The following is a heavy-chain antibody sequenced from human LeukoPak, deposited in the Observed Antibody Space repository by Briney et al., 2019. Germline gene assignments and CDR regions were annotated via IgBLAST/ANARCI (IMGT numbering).Heavy chain of an antibody. V-gene: IGHV3-23*01. Sequence: GGSLRLSCAASGFTFSSYAMSWVRQAPGKGLEWVSDISGSGGSTYYADSVKGRFTISRDNSKNTLYLQMNSLRAEDTAVYYCAKYPSAIRYKTYFDYWGQGTLVTVYS. CDR3: AKYPSAIRYKTYFDY. D-gene: IGHD1-1*01. CDR1: GFTFSSYA. CDR2: ISGSGGST. J-gene: IGHJ4*02.